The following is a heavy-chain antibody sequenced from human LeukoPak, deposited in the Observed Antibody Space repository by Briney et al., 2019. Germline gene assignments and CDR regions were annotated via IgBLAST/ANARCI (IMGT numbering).Heavy chain of an antibody. CDR3: ARDKGWLQFDS. J-gene: IGHJ4*02. CDR1: GFTFSDAW. D-gene: IGHD5-24*01. V-gene: IGHV3-7*05. Sequence: GGSLRLSCAASGFTFSDAWMNWVRQAPGKGLEWVANIKGDGSQKYYVDSVKGRFTISRDNSENSLFLQVNSLRAEDTAVYYCARDKGWLQFDSWGQGTLVTVSS. CDR2: IKGDGSQK.